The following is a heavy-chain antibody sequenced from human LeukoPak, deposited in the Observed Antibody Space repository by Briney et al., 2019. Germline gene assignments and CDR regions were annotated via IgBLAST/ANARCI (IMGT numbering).Heavy chain of an antibody. CDR1: GYTFTSYG. V-gene: IGHV1-18*01. CDR2: ISAYNGNT. Sequence: ASVKVSRKASGYTFTSYGISWVRQAPGQELEWMGWISAYNGNTNYAQKLQGRVTMTTDTSTSTAYMELRSLRSDDTAVYYCARHHSIYDYVWGSYRAPDYWGQGTLVTVSS. J-gene: IGHJ4*02. CDR3: ARHHSIYDYVWGSYRAPDY. D-gene: IGHD3-16*02.